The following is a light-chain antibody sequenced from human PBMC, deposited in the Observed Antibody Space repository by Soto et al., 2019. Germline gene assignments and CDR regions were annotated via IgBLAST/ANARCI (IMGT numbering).Light chain of an antibody. CDR2: DVS. V-gene: IGLV2-11*01. J-gene: IGLJ1*01. CDR3: CSYAGSYKV. Sequence: QSALTQPRSVSGSPGQSVTISCTGTSSDVGGYNYVSWYQQHPGKAPQLTIYDVSKRTSGVPDRFSGRKSGNTASLTISGLQAGDEADYCCCSYAGSYKVFGTGTKVTVL. CDR1: SSDVGGYNY.